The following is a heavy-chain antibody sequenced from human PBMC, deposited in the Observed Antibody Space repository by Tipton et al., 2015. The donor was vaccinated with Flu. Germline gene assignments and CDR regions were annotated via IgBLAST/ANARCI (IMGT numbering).Heavy chain of an antibody. CDR1: GGSISSYY. D-gene: IGHD1-26*01. J-gene: IGHJ3*02. CDR3: ARDGGSYYFVDAFDI. CDR2: IYYSGST. Sequence: TLSLTCTVSGGSISSYYWSWIRQPPGKGLEWIGYIYYSGSTNYNSSLKSRVTISVDTSKNQFSLKLSSVTAADTAVYYCARDGGSYYFVDAFDIWGQGTMVTVSS. V-gene: IGHV4-59*01.